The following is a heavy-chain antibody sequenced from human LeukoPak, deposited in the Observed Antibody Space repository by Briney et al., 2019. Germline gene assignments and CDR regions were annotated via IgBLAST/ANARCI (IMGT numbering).Heavy chain of an antibody. Sequence: SETLSLTCTVAGGSISSSSYYWGWIRQPPGNGLEWSGSIYYSGTIYYNPSLKSRVTISVDTSKNQFSLKLSSVTAADTAVYYCARRGVAAAGEDADFDYWGQGTLVTVSS. V-gene: IGHV4-39*01. CDR2: IYYSGTI. D-gene: IGHD6-13*01. CDR3: ARRGVAAAGEDADFDY. J-gene: IGHJ4*02. CDR1: GGSISSSSYY.